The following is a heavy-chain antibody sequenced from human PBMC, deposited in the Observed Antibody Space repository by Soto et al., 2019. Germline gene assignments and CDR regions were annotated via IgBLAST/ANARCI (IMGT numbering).Heavy chain of an antibody. J-gene: IGHJ6*02. CDR3: AKVASYGFSHYYYGMDV. V-gene: IGHV3-30*18. CDR1: GFTFSNYG. Sequence: GGSLRLSCAASGFTFSNYGMHWVRQAPGKGLEWVAVISFDGSNKYYAHSVKGRFTISRDNSKNTLYLQMNSLRAEDTAVYYCAKVASYGFSHYYYGMDVWGQGTTVTVSS. CDR2: ISFDGSNK. D-gene: IGHD3-10*01.